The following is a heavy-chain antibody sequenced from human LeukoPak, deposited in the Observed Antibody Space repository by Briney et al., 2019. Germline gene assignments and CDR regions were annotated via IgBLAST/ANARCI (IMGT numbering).Heavy chain of an antibody. CDR1: GGSFSYYY. D-gene: IGHD4-17*01. V-gene: IGHV4-34*01. J-gene: IGHJ4*02. CDR2: INHSGIT. CDR3: ANPARDFADSGAIAW. Sequence: SETLSLTCAVYGGSFSYYYWSWIRQPPGKGLEWIGEINHSGITNYNPSLKSRVTISADTSKNQFSLKLTSVTAADTAVYYCANPARDFADSGAIAWWGQGTLVTVSS.